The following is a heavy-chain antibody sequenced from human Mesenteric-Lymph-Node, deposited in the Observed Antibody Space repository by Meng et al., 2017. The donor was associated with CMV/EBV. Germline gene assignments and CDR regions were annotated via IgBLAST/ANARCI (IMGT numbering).Heavy chain of an antibody. J-gene: IGHJ6*02. CDR3: AKDRMGIAVTGKNYYYYGMDV. V-gene: IGHV3-23*01. CDR2: IDGSAGNT. Sequence: GGSLRLSCAGSGITFSTYAMSWVRQAPGKGLEWVSAIDGSAGNTYYADSVKGQFTISRDNSKNTLYLQMSSLRAEDAAVYYCAKDRMGIAVTGKNYYYYGMDVWGQGTTVTVSS. D-gene: IGHD6-19*01. CDR1: GITFSTYA.